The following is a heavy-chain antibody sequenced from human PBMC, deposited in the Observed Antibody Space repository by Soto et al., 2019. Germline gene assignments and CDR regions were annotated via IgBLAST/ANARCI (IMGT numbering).Heavy chain of an antibody. Sequence: GESLRLSCVASGFVFEVYWMHWVRQVPGKGLEWVSRISDDGARIDYADSVRGRFTIPRDNAKNALYLQMNALRGEDTAVYFCTRGPRPSSIGTGAVWGRGVLVTVSS. CDR2: ISDDGARI. J-gene: IGHJ4*02. D-gene: IGHD2-2*01. CDR3: TRGPRPSSIGTGAV. V-gene: IGHV3-74*01. CDR1: GFVFEVYW.